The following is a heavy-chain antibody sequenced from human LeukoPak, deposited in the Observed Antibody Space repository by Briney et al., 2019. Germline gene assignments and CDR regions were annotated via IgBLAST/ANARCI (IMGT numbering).Heavy chain of an antibody. CDR3: ARDESGYYYSDY. Sequence: GRSLRLSCAASGFTFSSYGMHWVRQAPGKGLEWVADIWYDGSNKYYADSVKGRFTISRDNSKNTLYLQMNSLRAEDTAVYYCARDESGYYYSDYWGQGTLVTVSS. V-gene: IGHV3-33*01. J-gene: IGHJ4*02. CDR2: IWYDGSNK. CDR1: GFTFSSYG. D-gene: IGHD3-3*01.